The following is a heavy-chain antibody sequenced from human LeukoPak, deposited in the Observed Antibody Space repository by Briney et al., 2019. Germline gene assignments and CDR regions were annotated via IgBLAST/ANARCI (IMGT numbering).Heavy chain of an antibody. CDR1: GFTVSSNY. V-gene: IGHV3-53*01. Sequence: GGSLRPSCAASGFTVSSNYMSWVRQAPGKGLEWVSVIYSGGSTYYADSVKGRFTISRDNSKNTLYLQMNSLRAEDTAVYYCAREYYDILTGYPRPDYWGQGTLVTVSS. CDR3: AREYYDILTGYPRPDY. CDR2: IYSGGST. D-gene: IGHD3-9*01. J-gene: IGHJ4*02.